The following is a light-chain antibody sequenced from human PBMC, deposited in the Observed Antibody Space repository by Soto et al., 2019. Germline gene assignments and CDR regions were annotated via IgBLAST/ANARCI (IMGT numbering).Light chain of an antibody. CDR3: QQRSNWHPDT. CDR2: DAS. J-gene: IGKJ5*01. CDR1: QGVSSY. Sequence: EIVLTQSPATLSLSPGERATLSCRASQGVSSYLAWYQQKPGQAPRLLIYDASNRATGIPDRFSGSGPGTDFTLTISSLEPEDFAVYYCQQRSNWHPDTFGQGTRLEIK. V-gene: IGKV3D-11*01.